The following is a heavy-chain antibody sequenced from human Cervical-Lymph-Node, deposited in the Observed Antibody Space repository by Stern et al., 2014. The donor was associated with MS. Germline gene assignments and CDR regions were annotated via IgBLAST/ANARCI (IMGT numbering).Heavy chain of an antibody. D-gene: IGHD4-11*01. J-gene: IGHJ3*01. Sequence: QVQLVQSGAEVKKPGSSVKVSCKASGGTFSTFSINWVRQVPGQSLEWMGGLIPIFDTPNFAQTFQGRVTITADSSTSTVYMALNSLRFDDTAVYYCVLPSTVTTAAFDVWGRGTMVTVSS. CDR1: GGTFSTFS. CDR2: LIPIFDTP. V-gene: IGHV1-69*06. CDR3: VLPSTVTTAAFDV.